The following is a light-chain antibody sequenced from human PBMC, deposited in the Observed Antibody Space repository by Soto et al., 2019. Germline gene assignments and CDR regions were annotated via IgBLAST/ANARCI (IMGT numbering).Light chain of an antibody. CDR3: QQFNNYPIT. V-gene: IGKV1-5*01. Sequence: DIHMTPSPFARSGSVVYRIPLPFRASQTISSWLAWYQQKPGKAPKLLIYAAATLQSGVPSRFSGSGSGTDFTLTISSLQPEDFATYYCQQFNNYPITFGQGTRLEIK. J-gene: IGKJ5*01. CDR1: QTISSW. CDR2: AAA.